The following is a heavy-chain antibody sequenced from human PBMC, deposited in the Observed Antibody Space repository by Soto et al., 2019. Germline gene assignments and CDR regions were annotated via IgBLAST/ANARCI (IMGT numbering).Heavy chain of an antibody. CDR2: IPGSGDST. V-gene: IGHV3-23*01. D-gene: IGHD6-6*01. CDR1: GFTFSSYA. CDR3: AKIGTSSSVSLPLVLLDY. J-gene: IGHJ4*02. Sequence: EVQLLESGGGLVQPGGSLGLSCAASGFTFSSYAMSWVRQSPGKGLEWVSAIPGSGDSTYYAGSVKGRFTISRDNSKNTLYLQMNSLRVEDTAVYYCAKIGTSSSVSLPLVLLDYWGQGALVTVSS.